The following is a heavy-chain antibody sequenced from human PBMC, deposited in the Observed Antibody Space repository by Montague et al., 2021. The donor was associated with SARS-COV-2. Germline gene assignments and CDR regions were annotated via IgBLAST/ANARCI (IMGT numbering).Heavy chain of an antibody. J-gene: IGHJ3*02. CDR1: GGSITRNYY. CDR3: ARPLVRGVPKAFDI. D-gene: IGHD3-10*01. CDR2: IYYSGTT. V-gene: IGHV4-39*01. Sequence: SETLSLTCTVSGGSITRNYYWGWIRQPPGKGLEWVGNIYYSGTTFINPSLESRVTISVDASKNQFPLNLTSVIAADTAVYYCARPLVRGVPKAFDIWGQGALVIVSS.